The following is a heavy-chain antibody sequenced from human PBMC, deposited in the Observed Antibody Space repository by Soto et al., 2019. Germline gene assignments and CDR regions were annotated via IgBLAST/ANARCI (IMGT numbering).Heavy chain of an antibody. CDR2: IYYSGST. J-gene: IGHJ4*02. D-gene: IGHD2-2*01. CDR3: ATTGYCSSTSCYVFDY. V-gene: IGHV4-30-4*01. Sequence: SETLSLTCTVSGGSISSGDYYWSWIRQPPGKGLEWIGYIYYSGSTYYNPSLKSRVTISVDTSKNQFSLKLSSVTAADTAVYYCATTGYCSSTSCYVFDYWGQGTLVTVSS. CDR1: GGSISSGDYY.